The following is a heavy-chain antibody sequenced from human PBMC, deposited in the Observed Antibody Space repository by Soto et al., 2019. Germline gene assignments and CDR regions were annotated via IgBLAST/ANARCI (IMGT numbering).Heavy chain of an antibody. Sequence: SETLSLTCAVSGGSISSGGYSWSWIRQPPGKGLEWIGYIYHGGSTYYNPSLKSRVTISVDRSKNQFSLKLSSVTAADTAVYYCARAEGGIFDYWGQGTLVTVSS. J-gene: IGHJ4*02. CDR1: GGSISSGGYS. CDR2: IYHGGST. CDR3: ARAEGGIFDY. V-gene: IGHV4-30-2*01.